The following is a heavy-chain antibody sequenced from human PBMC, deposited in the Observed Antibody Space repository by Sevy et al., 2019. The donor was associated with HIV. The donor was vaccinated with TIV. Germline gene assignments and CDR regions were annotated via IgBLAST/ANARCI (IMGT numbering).Heavy chain of an antibody. Sequence: GGSLRLSCAASAFTFGRYTMNWVRLAPGKGLEWVSSISINSYYIYYSDSVKGRFTISGDNAKKSLELQMNSLRAEDTAVYYCARECGMGSSSSDWFDSWGQGTLVTVSS. CDR1: AFTFGRYT. V-gene: IGHV3-21*01. CDR3: ARECGMGSSSSDWFDS. D-gene: IGHD6-6*01. CDR2: ISINSYYI. J-gene: IGHJ5*01.